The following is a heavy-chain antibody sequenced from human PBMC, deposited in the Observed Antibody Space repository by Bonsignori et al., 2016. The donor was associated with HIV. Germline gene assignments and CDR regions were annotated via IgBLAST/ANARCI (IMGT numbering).Heavy chain of an antibody. Sequence: WIRQPPGKGLEWVGEINHSGSTNYNPSLKSRVTISLDTSKNQFSLKLSSVTAADTAVYYCAREYMGDGWFDPWGQGTLVTVSS. CDR2: INHSGST. J-gene: IGHJ5*02. V-gene: IGHV4-34*01. CDR3: AREYMGDGWFDP. D-gene: IGHD3-16*01.